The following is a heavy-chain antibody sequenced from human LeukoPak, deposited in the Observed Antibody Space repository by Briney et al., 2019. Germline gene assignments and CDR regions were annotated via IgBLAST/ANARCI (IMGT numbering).Heavy chain of an antibody. V-gene: IGHV4-39*01. CDR3: ARASLWFGEALRGY. J-gene: IGHJ4*02. CDR1: GGSISSSSYY. Sequence: PSETLSLTCTVSGGSISSSSYYWGWIRQPPGKGLEWIGSIYYSGHTYYNPSLKSRVTISVDTSKNQFSLKLSSVTAADTAVYYCARASLWFGEALRGYWGQGTLVTVSS. D-gene: IGHD3-10*01. CDR2: IYYSGHT.